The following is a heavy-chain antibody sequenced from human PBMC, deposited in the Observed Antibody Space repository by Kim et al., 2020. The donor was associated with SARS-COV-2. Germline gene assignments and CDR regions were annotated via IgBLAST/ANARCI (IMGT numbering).Heavy chain of an antibody. Sequence: GGSLRLSCAASGFTFSSYGMHWVRQAPGKGLEWVAVISYDGSNKYYADSVKGRFTISRDNSKNTLYLQMNSLRAEDTAVYYCAREVDTMVRGVIIYDAF. CDR1: GFTFSSYG. J-gene: IGHJ3*01. CDR3: AREVDTMVRGVIIYDAF. V-gene: IGHV3-33*05. CDR2: ISYDGSNK. D-gene: IGHD3-10*01.